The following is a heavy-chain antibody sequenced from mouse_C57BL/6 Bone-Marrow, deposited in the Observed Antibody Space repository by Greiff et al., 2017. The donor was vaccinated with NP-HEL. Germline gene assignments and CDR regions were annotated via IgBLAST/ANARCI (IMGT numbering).Heavy chain of an antibody. D-gene: IGHD5-5*01. CDR3: ARSRYLFTTLEGYFDV. V-gene: IGHV1-81*01. Sequence: VQLQQSGAELARPGASVKLSCKASGYTFTSYGISWVKQRTGQGLAWIGEIYPRSGNPYYTEKFKGQAPLTADKSSSTAYMELRSLTSEDSSVYFCARSRYLFTTLEGYFDVWGTGTTVTVSS. J-gene: IGHJ1*03. CDR2: IYPRSGNP. CDR1: GYTFTSYG.